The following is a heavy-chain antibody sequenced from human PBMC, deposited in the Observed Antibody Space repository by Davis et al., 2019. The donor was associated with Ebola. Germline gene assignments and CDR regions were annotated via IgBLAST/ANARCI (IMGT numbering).Heavy chain of an antibody. J-gene: IGHJ5*02. V-gene: IGHV1-8*03. CDR3: TRGYCSGVPCYSWFDP. CDR2: MNLNSGKT. Sequence: ASVKVSCKASGYNFLTYDINWVRQAPGQGLEWMGWMNLNSGKTVYAQRFKGRVTLTRNITLTTAYMELSSLRSDDTAVYYCTRGYCSGVPCYSWFDPWGQGTLVTVSS. CDR1: GYNFLTYD. D-gene: IGHD2-15*01.